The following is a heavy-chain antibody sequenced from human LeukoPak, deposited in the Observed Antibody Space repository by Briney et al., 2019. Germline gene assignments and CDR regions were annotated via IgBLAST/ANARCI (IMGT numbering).Heavy chain of an antibody. CDR3: ARDRGYYYDSSGYYPDY. CDR1: GYTFTSYY. CDR2: INPSGGST. J-gene: IGHJ4*02. D-gene: IGHD3-22*01. V-gene: IGHV1-46*03. Sequence: ASVKVSCKASGYTFTSYYMHWVRQAPGQGLEWMGIINPSGGSTSYAQKFQGRVTMTRDTSTSTVYMELSSLRSEDTAVYYCARDRGYYYDSSGYYPDYWRQGTLVTVSS.